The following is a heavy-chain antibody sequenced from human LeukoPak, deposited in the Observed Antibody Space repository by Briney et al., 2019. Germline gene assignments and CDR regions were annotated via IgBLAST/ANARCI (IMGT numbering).Heavy chain of an antibody. CDR1: GFTFSSYA. V-gene: IGHV3-30-3*01. J-gene: IGHJ4*02. Sequence: GGSLRLSCAASGFTFSSYAMHWVRQAPGKGLEWVAVISYDGSNKYYADSVKGRFTISRDNSKNTLYLQMNSLRAEDTAVYYCAKEPARGRGCDYWGQGTLVTVSS. D-gene: IGHD3-10*01. CDR2: ISYDGSNK. CDR3: AKEPARGRGCDY.